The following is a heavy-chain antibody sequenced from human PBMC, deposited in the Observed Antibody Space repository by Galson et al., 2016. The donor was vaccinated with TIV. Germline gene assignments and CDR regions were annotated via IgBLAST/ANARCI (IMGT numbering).Heavy chain of an antibody. V-gene: IGHV1-69*13. CDR3: ARAPPDGYNLNQYFQH. CDR1: GGTFSNYA. CDR2: IIPIYATT. Sequence: SVKVSCKASGGTFSNYAIIWVRQAPGQGLEWLGGIIPIYATTNYAQNFQGRVTITADASASTVYMELGSLRSEDTAVYFCARAPPDGYNLNQYFQHWGQCTRVTVSS. D-gene: IGHD1-20*01. J-gene: IGHJ1*01.